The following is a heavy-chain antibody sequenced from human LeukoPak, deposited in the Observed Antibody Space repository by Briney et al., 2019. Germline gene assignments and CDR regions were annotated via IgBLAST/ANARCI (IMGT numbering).Heavy chain of an antibody. Sequence: GGSLRLSCAASGFTFSSDWMHWVRQAPGKGLVWVSRINTDGSGSGTSYADSVKGRFAISRDNAKNTLYLQMNSLRVEDTAVYYCARDLRSAADYWGQGTLVTVSS. V-gene: IGHV3-74*01. CDR1: GFTFSSDW. J-gene: IGHJ4*02. CDR3: ARDLRSAADY. CDR2: INTDGSGSGT.